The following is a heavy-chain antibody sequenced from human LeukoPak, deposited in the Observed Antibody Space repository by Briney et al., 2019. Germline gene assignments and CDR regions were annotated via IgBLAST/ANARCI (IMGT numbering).Heavy chain of an antibody. Sequence: SETLSLTCAVYGGSFSGYYWSWIRQPLGKGLEWIGEINHSGSINYNPSLKSRVTISVDTSKNQFSLKLSSVTAAGTAVYYCARGHYTIFGVVSYMDVWGKGTTVTVSS. CDR1: GGSFSGYY. D-gene: IGHD3-3*01. CDR2: INHSGSI. CDR3: ARGHYTIFGVVSYMDV. J-gene: IGHJ6*03. V-gene: IGHV4-34*01.